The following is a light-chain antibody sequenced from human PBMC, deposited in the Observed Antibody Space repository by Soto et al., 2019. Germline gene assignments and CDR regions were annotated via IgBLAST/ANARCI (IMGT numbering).Light chain of an antibody. CDR3: QQYGSSPYT. CDR1: QSVSSNY. V-gene: IGKV3-20*01. Sequence: EIVLTQSPGTLSLSPGERATLSCRASQSVSSNYLAWFQQKPGQAPRLLIYGASSRASGITDRFSGSGSGTDFTLTISRLEPEEFAVYYCQQYGSSPYTFCQGTKLEIK. J-gene: IGKJ2*01. CDR2: GAS.